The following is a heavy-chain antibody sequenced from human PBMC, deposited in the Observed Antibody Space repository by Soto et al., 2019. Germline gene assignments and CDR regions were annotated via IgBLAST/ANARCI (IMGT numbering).Heavy chain of an antibody. CDR3: ARAVGATGDYYYYYGMDV. CDR1: GYTFTSYG. CDR2: ISAYNGNT. D-gene: IGHD1-26*01. V-gene: IGHV1-18*04. Sequence: GASVKVSCKASGYTFTSYGISWVRQAPGQGLEWMGWISAYNGNTNYAQKLQGRVTMTTDTSTSTAYMELRGLRSDDTAVYYCARAVGATGDYYYYYGMDVWGQGTTVTVS. J-gene: IGHJ6*02.